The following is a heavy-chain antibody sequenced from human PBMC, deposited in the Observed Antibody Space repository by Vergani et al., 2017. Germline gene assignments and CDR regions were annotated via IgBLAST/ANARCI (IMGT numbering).Heavy chain of an antibody. V-gene: IGHV4-34*09. CDR2: INHSGST. J-gene: IGHJ4*02. CDR3: ARQDSSGYYPDFDY. Sequence: QVQLQESGPGLVKPSQTLSLTCGVYGGSFSGYYWSWIRQSPGKGLEWIGEINHSGSTNYNPSLKSRVTISVDTSKNQFSLKLSSVTAADTAVYYCARQDSSGYYPDFDYWGQGTLVTVSS. D-gene: IGHD3-22*01. CDR1: GGSFSGYY.